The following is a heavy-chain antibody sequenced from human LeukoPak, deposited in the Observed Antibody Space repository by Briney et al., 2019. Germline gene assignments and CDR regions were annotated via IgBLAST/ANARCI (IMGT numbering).Heavy chain of an antibody. D-gene: IGHD1/OR15-1a*01. CDR2: ISAYSGGT. J-gene: IGHJ3*02. CDR1: GYTFTSYG. V-gene: IGHV1-18*01. Sequence: ASVKVSCKASGYTFTSYGISWVRQAPGQGLEWMGWISAYSGGTNFPQKFKGRVTMTSDTSISTAFVEVSSLRYDDTAVYYCARAKSGGTLEDTFDIWGQGTEVIVSS. CDR3: ARAKSGGTLEDTFDI.